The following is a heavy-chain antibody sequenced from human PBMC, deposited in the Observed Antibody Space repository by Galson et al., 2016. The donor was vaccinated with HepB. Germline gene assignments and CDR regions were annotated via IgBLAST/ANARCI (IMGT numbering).Heavy chain of an antibody. V-gene: IGHV3-30*03. Sequence: SLRLSCAASGFTFSSYVMHWVRQAPGKGLEWVAVISSDGSYKYYADSVKGRFTISRDNSKNTLHLQMKSLRVEDTAVYYCASGRIVVVAAATPPYYGMDVWGQGTTVTVSS. CDR2: ISSDGSYK. J-gene: IGHJ6*02. CDR3: ASGRIVVVAAATPPYYGMDV. CDR1: GFTFSSYV. D-gene: IGHD2-15*01.